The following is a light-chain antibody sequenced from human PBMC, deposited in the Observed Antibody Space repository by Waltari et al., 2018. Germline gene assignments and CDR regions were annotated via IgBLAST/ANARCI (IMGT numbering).Light chain of an antibody. Sequence: MQWTQSPSYLCACVGNRVTITCRASQTLTTYLNWYQQRPGTAPKILIYAAFNLETGVPSRFSGGRSGTDFTLTISGLQPDDFATYYCQQSKEVPFTFRQGTKLEIK. J-gene: IGKJ2*01. V-gene: IGKV1-39*01. CDR1: QTLTTY. CDR2: AAF. CDR3: QQSKEVPFT.